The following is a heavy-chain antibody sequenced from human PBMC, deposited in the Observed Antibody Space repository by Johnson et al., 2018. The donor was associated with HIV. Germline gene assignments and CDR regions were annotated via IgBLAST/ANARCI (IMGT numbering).Heavy chain of an antibody. CDR1: GFTVSSNY. D-gene: IGHD6-19*01. V-gene: IGHV3-66*02. CDR2: IYSGGNT. J-gene: IGHJ3*01. Sequence: VQLVESGGGLVQPGGSLRLSCAASGFTVSSNYMSWVRQAPGKGLEWVSVIYSGGNTYYADSVKGRFSIARDNSKNTLYLQMRADDTAVYYCAKDLGGYSSGWFGDALDFWGQGTMVTVSS. CDR3: AKDLGGYSSGWFGDALDF.